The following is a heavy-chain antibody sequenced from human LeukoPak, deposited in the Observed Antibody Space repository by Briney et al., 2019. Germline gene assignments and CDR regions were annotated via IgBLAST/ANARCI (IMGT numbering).Heavy chain of an antibody. CDR3: AKDMGYSRSSTFDY. V-gene: IGHV3-9*03. CDR1: GFTFDDYA. D-gene: IGHD6-6*01. Sequence: GGSLRLSCVASGFTFDDYAMQWFRQPPGKGLEWVSGISWNSGRMDYADSVKGRFTISRDNAKNSLYLQMNSLRTEDMAFYYCAKDMGYSRSSTFDYCGQGTLVTVSS. J-gene: IGHJ4*02. CDR2: ISWNSGRM.